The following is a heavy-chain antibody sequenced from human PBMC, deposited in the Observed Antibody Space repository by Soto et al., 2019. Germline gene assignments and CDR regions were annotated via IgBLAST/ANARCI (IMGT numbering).Heavy chain of an antibody. D-gene: IGHD2-8*02. J-gene: IGHJ4*02. CDR2: ISSSSGTT. CDR1: GFTFSSYN. CDR3: ARVAAGVSGADY. Sequence: PGGSLRLSCAASGFTFSSYNRIWVRQAPGKGLESISYISSSSGTTLYGDSVQGRFTISRDNAKNSLYLQVDSLRDEDTAVYYCARVAAGVSGADYWGKGTLVTVSS. V-gene: IGHV3-48*02.